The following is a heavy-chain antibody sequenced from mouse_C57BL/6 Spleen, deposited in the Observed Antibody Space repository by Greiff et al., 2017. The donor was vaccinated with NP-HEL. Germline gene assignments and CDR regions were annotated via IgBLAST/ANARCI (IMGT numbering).Heavy chain of an antibody. CDR3: ARAGYDYDGFAY. D-gene: IGHD2-4*01. CDR1: GYTFTDYY. J-gene: IGHJ3*01. Sequence: VQLQQSGPELVKPGASVKISCKASGYTFTDYYMNWVKQSHGKSLEWIGDINPNNGGTSYNQKFKGKATLTVDKSSSTAYMELRSLTSEDSAVYYCARAGYDYDGFAYWGQGTLVTV. V-gene: IGHV1-26*01. CDR2: INPNNGGT.